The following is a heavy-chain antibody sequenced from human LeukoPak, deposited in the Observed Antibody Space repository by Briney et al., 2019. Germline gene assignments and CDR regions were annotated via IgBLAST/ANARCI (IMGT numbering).Heavy chain of an antibody. J-gene: IGHJ3*02. CDR3: ASAPAELLSSSDDAFDI. Sequence: ASVKVSCTASGYTFTSYGISWVRQAPGQGLEWMGWISAYNGNTNYAQKLQGRVTMTTDTSTSTAYMELRSLRSDDTAVYYCASAPAELLSSSDDAFDIWGQGTMVTVSS. V-gene: IGHV1-18*01. CDR1: GYTFTSYG. D-gene: IGHD1-26*01. CDR2: ISAYNGNT.